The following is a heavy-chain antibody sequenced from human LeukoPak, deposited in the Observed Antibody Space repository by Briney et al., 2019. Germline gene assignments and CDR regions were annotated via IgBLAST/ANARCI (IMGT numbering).Heavy chain of an antibody. J-gene: IGHJ3*02. D-gene: IGHD1-1*01. CDR3: ARWITTQGTSDI. V-gene: IGHV4-4*07. CDR1: GGFLSIYY. Sequence: RPSEPLSLTCTVWGGFLSIYYEHCLREPAGGGVECIGRIYTSGSTNYNASLKSRVTLSLDKSKNQFSLKLTSVTAADTAVYYCARWITTQGTSDIWAQGTMVTVSS. CDR2: IYTSGST.